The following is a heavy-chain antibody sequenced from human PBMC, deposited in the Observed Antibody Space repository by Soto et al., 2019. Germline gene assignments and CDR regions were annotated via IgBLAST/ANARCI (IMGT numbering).Heavy chain of an antibody. V-gene: IGHV5-10-1*01. Sequence: SLKISCKGSGYSFTSYWISWVLHMPGKGLEWMGRIDPSDSYTNYSPSFQGHVTISADKSISTAYLQWSSLKASDTAMYYCASNSQYSSSSSYYYGMDVWGQGTTVTVSS. J-gene: IGHJ6*02. CDR2: IDPSDSYT. CDR1: GYSFTSYW. CDR3: ASNSQYSSSSSYYYGMDV. D-gene: IGHD6-6*01.